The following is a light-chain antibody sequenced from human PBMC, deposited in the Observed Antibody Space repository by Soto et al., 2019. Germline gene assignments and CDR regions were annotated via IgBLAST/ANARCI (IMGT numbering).Light chain of an antibody. CDR2: RNN. CDR1: SSNIGSNY. V-gene: IGLV1-47*01. J-gene: IGLJ1*01. Sequence: QAVVTQPPSASGTPGQRVTISCSGSSSNIGSNYVYWYQQLPGTAPKLLIYRNNQRPSGVPDRFSGSKSGTLASLAISGLRSEDEADYYCAAWDDSLSGRVFGTGTKVTVL. CDR3: AAWDDSLSGRV.